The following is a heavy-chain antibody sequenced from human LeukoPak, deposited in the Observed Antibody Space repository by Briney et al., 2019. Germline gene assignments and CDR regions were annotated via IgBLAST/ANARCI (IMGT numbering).Heavy chain of an antibody. D-gene: IGHD6-6*01. CDR2: ISSSGGNT. J-gene: IGHJ4*02. CDR3: ARRVEYSSSPIDY. CDR1: GFTFSSYS. V-gene: IGHV3-23*01. Sequence: GGSLRLSCAASGFTFSSYSMNWVRQAPGKGLEWVSTISSSGGNTYYADSVKGRFTISRDNSKNTLYLQMNSLRAEDTAVYYCARRVEYSSSPIDYWGQGTLVTVSS.